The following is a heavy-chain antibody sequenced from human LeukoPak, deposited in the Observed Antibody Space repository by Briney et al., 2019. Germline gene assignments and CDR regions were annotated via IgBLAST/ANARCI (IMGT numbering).Heavy chain of an antibody. D-gene: IGHD6-19*01. CDR1: GLRFSSYW. V-gene: IGHV3-7*03. CDR2: IKEDGSGK. Sequence: GGSLRLSCAASGLRFSSYWMNWVRQAPGKGLEWVAHIKEDGSGKHYVDSVKGRFTISIDNAKKSMYLQMNSLRVEDTAVYYCVSGTGWIFDYWGQGTVVTVSS. CDR3: VSGTGWIFDY. J-gene: IGHJ4*02.